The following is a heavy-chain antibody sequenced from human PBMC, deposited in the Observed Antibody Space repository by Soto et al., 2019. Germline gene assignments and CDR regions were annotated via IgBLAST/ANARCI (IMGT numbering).Heavy chain of an antibody. CDR3: AKDGSSGYDCRNWFDP. J-gene: IGHJ5*02. Sequence: EVQLLESGGGLVQPGGSLRLSCAASGFTFSSYAMSWVRQAPGKGLEWVPAIRGSGGSTYYADSVKGRFTISRDNSKNTVYLQMNRLRAEDTAVYYCAKDGSSGYDCRNWFDPWGQGTLVTVSS. CDR1: GFTFSSYA. CDR2: IRGSGGST. V-gene: IGHV3-23*01. D-gene: IGHD5-12*01.